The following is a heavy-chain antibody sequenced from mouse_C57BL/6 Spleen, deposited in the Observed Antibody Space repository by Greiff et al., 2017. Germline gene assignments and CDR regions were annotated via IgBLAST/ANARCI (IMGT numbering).Heavy chain of an antibody. V-gene: IGHV1-61*01. D-gene: IGHD1-1*01. CDR3: ARSLPHYDGSSLDY. Sequence: QVQLQEPGAELVRPGSSVKLSCKASGYTFTSSWMDWVKQRPGQGLEWIGNIYPADSETHYNQKFKDKATLTVDKASSTAYMQLSSLTSEDSAVYYGARSLPHYDGSSLDYWGQGTTLTVSS. J-gene: IGHJ2*01. CDR1: GYTFTSSW. CDR2: IYPADSET.